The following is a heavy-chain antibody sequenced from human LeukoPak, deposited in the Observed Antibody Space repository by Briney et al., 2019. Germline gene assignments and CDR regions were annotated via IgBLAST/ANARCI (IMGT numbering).Heavy chain of an antibody. CDR1: GRSFSDYY. Sequence: SETLSLTCAVFGRSFSDYYWSWIRQPPGKGLEWIGETNHSGITNYNPSLKSRVTISADTSKNQFSLKLSSVTAADTSVYYCASDTVAGTGWGQGTLVTVSS. J-gene: IGHJ4*02. CDR3: ASDTVAGTG. CDR2: TNHSGIT. D-gene: IGHD6-19*01. V-gene: IGHV4-34*01.